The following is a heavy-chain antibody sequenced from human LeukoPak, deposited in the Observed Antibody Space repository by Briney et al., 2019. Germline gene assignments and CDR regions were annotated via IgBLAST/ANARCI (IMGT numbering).Heavy chain of an antibody. CDR3: ARVIAAASNTLYYYYGMDV. J-gene: IGHJ6*02. V-gene: IGHV3-30-3*01. Sequence: GGSLRLSCAASGLSFSSYAMHWVRQAPGKGLEWVAVISYDGSNKHYADSVKGRFTISRDNSKNTLYLQMNSLRAEDTAVYYCARVIAAASNTLYYYYGMDVWGQGTTVTVSS. CDR1: GLSFSSYA. D-gene: IGHD6-13*01. CDR2: ISYDGSNK.